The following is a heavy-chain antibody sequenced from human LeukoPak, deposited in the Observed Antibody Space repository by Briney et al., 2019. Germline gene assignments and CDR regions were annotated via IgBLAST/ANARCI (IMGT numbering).Heavy chain of an antibody. CDR1: GFTFSSYE. CDR2: ISSSGSTI. V-gene: IGHV3-48*03. CDR3: ARDRTMVVGPYNWFDP. D-gene: IGHD4/OR15-4a*01. J-gene: IGHJ5*02. Sequence: PGGSLRLSCAASGFTFSSYEMNWLRQAPGKGLEWISYISSSGSTIYYADSVKGRFTISRDNAENSLYLHMSSLRAEDTALYYCARDRTMVVGPYNWFDPWGQGTLVTVSS.